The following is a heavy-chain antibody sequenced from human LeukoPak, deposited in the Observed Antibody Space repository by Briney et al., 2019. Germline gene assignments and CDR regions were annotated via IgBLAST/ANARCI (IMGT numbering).Heavy chain of an antibody. CDR2: IIPIFGTA. CDR3: ARASGIAARNWFDP. CDR1: GGTFSSYA. J-gene: IGHJ5*02. Sequence: ASVKVSCKASGGTFSSYAISWVRQAPGQGLEWMGGIIPIFGTANYAQKFQGRVTITADKSTSTAYMELSSLRSEDTAVYYCARASGIAARNWFDPWGQGTLVTVSS. D-gene: IGHD6-6*01. V-gene: IGHV1-69*06.